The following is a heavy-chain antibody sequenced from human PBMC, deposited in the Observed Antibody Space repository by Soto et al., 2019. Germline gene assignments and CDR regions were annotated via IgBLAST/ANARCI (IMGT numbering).Heavy chain of an antibody. Sequence: PSETLSLTCTVSGGSISSYYWSWIRQPPGKGLEWIGYIYYSGSTNYNPSLKSRVTISVDTSKNQFSLKLSSVTAADTAVYYCARLDKSGSHPGAFDIWGQGTMVTVSS. CDR2: IYYSGST. D-gene: IGHD1-26*01. CDR1: GGSISSYY. V-gene: IGHV4-59*08. CDR3: ARLDKSGSHPGAFDI. J-gene: IGHJ3*02.